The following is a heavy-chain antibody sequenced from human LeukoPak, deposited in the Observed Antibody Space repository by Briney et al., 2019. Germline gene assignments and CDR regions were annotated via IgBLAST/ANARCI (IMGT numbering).Heavy chain of an antibody. J-gene: IGHJ3*01. D-gene: IGHD5-24*01. CDR1: GFTFSSYS. CDR3: ASAGEIN. Sequence: PGGSLRLSCAASGFTFSSYSMNWVRQAPGKGLEWVSVIYSGGRTYYADSVKGRFTISRDNSKNTVYLQMNSLRAEDTAVYYCASAGEINWGQGTMVTVSS. V-gene: IGHV3-66*01. CDR2: IYSGGRT.